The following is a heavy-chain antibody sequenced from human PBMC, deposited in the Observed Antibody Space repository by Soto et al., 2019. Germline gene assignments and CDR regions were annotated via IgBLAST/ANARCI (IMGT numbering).Heavy chain of an antibody. Sequence: GASVKVSCKASGYTFTGYYMHWVRQAPGQGLEWMGWINPNSGGTNYAQKFQGWVTMTRDTSISTAYMELSRLRSDDTAVYYCARGRDVQGYCSSTSCYAPNYYYYYYMDVWGKGTTVTVSS. CDR1: GYTFTGYY. CDR3: ARGRDVQGYCSSTSCYAPNYYYYYYMDV. J-gene: IGHJ6*03. CDR2: INPNSGGT. V-gene: IGHV1-2*04. D-gene: IGHD2-2*01.